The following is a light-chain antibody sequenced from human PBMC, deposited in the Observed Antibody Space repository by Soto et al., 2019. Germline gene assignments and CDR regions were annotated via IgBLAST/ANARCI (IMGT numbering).Light chain of an antibody. CDR2: GAS. CDR3: QQRHMWPIT. V-gene: IGKV3-15*01. J-gene: IGKJ5*01. CDR1: QSVNSM. Sequence: EILMTQSPATLSVSPGERATLSCRASQSVNSMLAWYQQKPGQPPRLLIYGASTRATGIPARFSGSGSGTEFTLTISRLQSEDSEVYYCQQRHMWPITFGQGTRLEIK.